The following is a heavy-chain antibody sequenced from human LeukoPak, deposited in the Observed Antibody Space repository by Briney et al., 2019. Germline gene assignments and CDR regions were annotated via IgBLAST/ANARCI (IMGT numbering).Heavy chain of an antibody. V-gene: IGHV4-59*01. CDR2: IYYSGST. CDR3: AGSGIYYASSGYDFGY. J-gene: IGHJ4*02. D-gene: IGHD3-22*01. CDR1: GGSISSYY. Sequence: SETLSLTCTVSGGSISSYYWSWIRQPPGKGLEWIGYIYYSGSTNYNPSLKSRVTISVDTSKNQFSLKLSSVTAADTAVYYCAGSGIYYASSGYDFGYWGPGNLVTGSS.